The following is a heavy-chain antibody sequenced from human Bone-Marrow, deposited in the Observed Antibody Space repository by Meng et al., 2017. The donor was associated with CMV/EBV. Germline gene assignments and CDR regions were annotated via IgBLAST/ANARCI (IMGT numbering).Heavy chain of an antibody. CDR1: GYSFTSYW. CDR3: ARQPMGHPRYFDL. V-gene: IGHV5-51*01. CDR2: IYPGDSDT. J-gene: IGHJ2*01. Sequence: GGSLRLSCKGSGYSFTSYWIGWVRQMPGKGLEWMGIIYPGDSDTRYSPSFQGQVTISVDKSINTAYLQWSSLKASDTAMYYCARQPMGHPRYFDLWGRGTLVTVSS.